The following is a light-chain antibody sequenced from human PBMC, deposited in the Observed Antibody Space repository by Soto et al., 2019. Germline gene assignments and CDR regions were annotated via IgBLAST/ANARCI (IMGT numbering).Light chain of an antibody. Sequence: QAVVPQEHSLTVSPGGTVTLTCGSSAGAVTSGRYPYGIQQKPGQAPRTLIYDTNIKHSWTPARFSGSILRDKAALTLSGAQPEDEAEYHCLLSYSGIRVFGGGTKLTVL. CDR1: AGAVTSGRY. J-gene: IGLJ3*02. V-gene: IGLV7-46*01. CDR2: DTN. CDR3: LLSYSGIRV.